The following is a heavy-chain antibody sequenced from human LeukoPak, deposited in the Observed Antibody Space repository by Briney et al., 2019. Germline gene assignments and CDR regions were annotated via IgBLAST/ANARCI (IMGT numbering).Heavy chain of an antibody. D-gene: IGHD3-10*01. Sequence: PGGSLRLSCAASGFTVSSNYMGWVRQAPGKGLEWVSDSVKGRFTISRDISKNTLYLQMNSLRAEDTAMYYCASPLLFDGSGNSDYWGQGTLVTVSS. J-gene: IGHJ4*02. CDR1: GFTVSSNY. CDR3: ASPLLFDGSGNSDY. V-gene: IGHV3-53*01.